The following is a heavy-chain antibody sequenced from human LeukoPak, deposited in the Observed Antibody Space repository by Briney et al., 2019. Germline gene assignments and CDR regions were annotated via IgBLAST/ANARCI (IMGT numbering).Heavy chain of an antibody. D-gene: IGHD6-13*01. Sequence: PGRSLRLSCAASGFTFSSYGMHWVRQAPGKGLEWVAVISYDGSNKYYADSVKGRFTISRDNSKNTLYLQMNSLRAEDTAVYYCAKASPGYSSSWYTQTSGEYFQHWGQGTLVTVSS. V-gene: IGHV3-30*18. J-gene: IGHJ1*01. CDR2: ISYDGSNK. CDR1: GFTFSSYG. CDR3: AKASPGYSSSWYTQTSGEYFQH.